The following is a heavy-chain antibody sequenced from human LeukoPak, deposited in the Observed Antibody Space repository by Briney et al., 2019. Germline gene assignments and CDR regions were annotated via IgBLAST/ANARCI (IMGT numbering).Heavy chain of an antibody. CDR3: ARHVYGSTTVYFDP. Sequence: PSETLSLTCAVYGGSFNDYYWNWIRQPPGKGLEWIGSIYYSGSTYYNPSLKSRVTISVDTSKNQFSLKLSSVTAADTAVYYCARHVYGSTTVYFDPWGQGTLVTVSS. CDR1: GGSFNDYY. CDR2: IYYSGST. D-gene: IGHD2-2*01. V-gene: IGHV4-34*01. J-gene: IGHJ5*02.